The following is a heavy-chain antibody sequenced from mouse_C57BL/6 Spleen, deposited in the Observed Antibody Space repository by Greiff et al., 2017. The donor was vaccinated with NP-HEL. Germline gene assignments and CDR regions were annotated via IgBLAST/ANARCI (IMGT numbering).Heavy chain of an antibody. CDR3: ARMDGYLYYFDY. D-gene: IGHD2-3*01. CDR1: GFSLTSYG. J-gene: IGHJ2*01. V-gene: IGHV2-2*01. CDR2: IWSGGST. Sequence: QVQLQQSGPGLVQPSQSLSITCTVSGFSLTSYGVHWVRQSPGKGLEWLGVIWSGGSTDYNAAFISGLSISKDNSKSQVFFKMNSLQADDTAIYYCARMDGYLYYFDYWGQGTTLTVSS.